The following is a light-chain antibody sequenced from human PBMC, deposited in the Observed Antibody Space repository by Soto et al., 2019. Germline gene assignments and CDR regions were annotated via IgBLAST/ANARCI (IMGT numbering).Light chain of an antibody. V-gene: IGLV4-69*01. Sequence: QLVLTQSPSASASLGASVKLTCTLSSGHSSYAIAWHQQQPEKGPRYVMKVNSDGSHIKGHGIPDRLSGSSSGAERYLTISSLQSEDEADYYCQTWGTGIVVFGGGTKLTVL. CDR2: VNSDGSH. CDR3: QTWGTGIVV. CDR1: SGHSSYA. J-gene: IGLJ2*01.